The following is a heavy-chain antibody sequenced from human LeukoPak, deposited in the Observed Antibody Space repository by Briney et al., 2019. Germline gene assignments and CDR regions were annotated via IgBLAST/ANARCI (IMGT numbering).Heavy chain of an antibody. V-gene: IGHV3-23*01. Sequence: PGGSLRLSCAASGFTFSSYAMSWVRQSPGKGLEGVSAISGSGGSTNFADSVKGRFTISRDNYKNTLYLQMNSLRAEDTAVYYCAKPRVRGVSLGAFDIWGQGTMVTVSS. CDR1: GFTFSSYA. J-gene: IGHJ3*02. D-gene: IGHD3-10*01. CDR2: ISGSGGST. CDR3: AKPRVRGVSLGAFDI.